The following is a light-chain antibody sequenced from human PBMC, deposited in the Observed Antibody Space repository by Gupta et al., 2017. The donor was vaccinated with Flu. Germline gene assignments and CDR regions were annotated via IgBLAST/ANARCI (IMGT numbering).Light chain of an antibody. V-gene: IGLV1-47*01. CDR3: AAWDDSLSGMV. Sequence: RGTISCSGSSSTIGSNYVSWYQQLPGTAPHLLIYKNNLRPSWVPERFSGSKSGTSASLAISGLRSEDEADYYCAAWDDSLSGMVFGGGTRLTVL. CDR2: KNN. CDR1: SSTIGSNY. J-gene: IGLJ2*01.